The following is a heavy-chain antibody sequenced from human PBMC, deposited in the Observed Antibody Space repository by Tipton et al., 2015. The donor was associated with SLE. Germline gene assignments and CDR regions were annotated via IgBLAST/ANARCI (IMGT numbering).Heavy chain of an antibody. V-gene: IGHV4-4*07. D-gene: IGHD1-1*01. CDR1: GASVSNYY. J-gene: IGHJ4*02. Sequence: TLSLTCTVSGASVSNYYWNWIRQSAGKGLEWIGRIHTSGSTNYNPSLKSRVTISLDTSKNQFSLRLTSVTAADTAVYYCTRDNWVFTTTGTMVWGQGTLVTVSS. CDR3: TRDNWVFTTTGTMV. CDR2: IHTSGST.